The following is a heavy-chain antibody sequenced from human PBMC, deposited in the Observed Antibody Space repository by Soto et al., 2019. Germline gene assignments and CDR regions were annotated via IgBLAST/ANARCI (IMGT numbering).Heavy chain of an antibody. V-gene: IGHV3-23*01. CDR1: GFTFSSYA. J-gene: IGHJ4*02. CDR2: ISGSGVST. D-gene: IGHD2-21*01. CDR3: AKDLDCGGDCYLFDY. Sequence: GGSLRLSCAASGFTFSSYAMSWVRQAPGKGLEWVSAISGSGVSTYYADSVKGRITIPRDNSKNTVYLQMNSLRAEDTAIYYCAKDLDCGGDCYLFDYWGQGTMVTVSS.